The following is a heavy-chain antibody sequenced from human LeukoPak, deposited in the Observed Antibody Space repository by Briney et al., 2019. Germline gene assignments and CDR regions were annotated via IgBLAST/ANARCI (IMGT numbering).Heavy chain of an antibody. CDR2: IKRDGSEK. CDR3: ARDATPGYSGAWLDSFDI. J-gene: IGHJ3*02. V-gene: IGHV3-7*01. Sequence: TGGSLRLSCAGTGFTFSNYWMTWVRQAPGKWLEWGANIKRDGSEKHYVDSVMGRFTISRDNAMNSLYLEMSSLRVEDTAVYYCARDATPGYSGAWLDSFDIWGQGTMVTVSS. CDR1: GFTFSNYW. D-gene: IGHD6-19*01.